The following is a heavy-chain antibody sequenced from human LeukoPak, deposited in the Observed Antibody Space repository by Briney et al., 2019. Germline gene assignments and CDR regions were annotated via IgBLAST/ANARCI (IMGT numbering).Heavy chain of an antibody. Sequence: SETLSLTCTVSGGSISRYYWSWIRQPAGKGLEWIGRIYTSGSTYYNPSLKSRVTMSVDTSKNQFSLKLSSVTAADTAVYFCARGPYCGGDCYFAYWGQGTLVTVSS. V-gene: IGHV4-4*07. D-gene: IGHD2-21*02. CDR3: ARGPYCGGDCYFAY. J-gene: IGHJ4*02. CDR1: GGSISRYY. CDR2: IYTSGST.